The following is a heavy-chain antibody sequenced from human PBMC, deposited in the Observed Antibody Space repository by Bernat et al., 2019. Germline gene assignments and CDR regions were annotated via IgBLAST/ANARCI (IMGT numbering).Heavy chain of an antibody. CDR2: VSFDGNHK. CDR1: GLTFSSYG. CDR3: AKVSGDYARGGFDY. Sequence: QVQLVESGGGVFQPGRSLSLPGAASGLTFSSYGMPWVRQAPGKGPAWVAVVSFDGNHKYSAESVRGRFIISRDNSKNTLYLQVNSLRPEDTALYYCAKVSGDYARGGFDYWGQGTLVTVYS. J-gene: IGHJ4*02. D-gene: IGHD4-17*01. V-gene: IGHV3-30*18.